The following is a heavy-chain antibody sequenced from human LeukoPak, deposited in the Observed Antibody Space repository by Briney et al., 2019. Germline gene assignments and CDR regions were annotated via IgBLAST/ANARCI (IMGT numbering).Heavy chain of an antibody. J-gene: IGHJ5*02. CDR3: ARGAEGTWFDP. CDR1: GGSISSGDYY. Sequence: PSETLSLTCTVSGGSISSGDYYWSWIRQPPGKGLEWIGHIYYSGSTYYNPSLKSRVTISVDTSKDQFSLKLSSVTAADTAVYYCARGAEGTWFDPWGQGTLVTVSS. D-gene: IGHD1-14*01. CDR2: IYYSGST. V-gene: IGHV4-30-4*08.